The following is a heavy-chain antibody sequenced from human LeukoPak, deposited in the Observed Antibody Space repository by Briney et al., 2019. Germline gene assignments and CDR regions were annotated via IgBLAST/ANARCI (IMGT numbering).Heavy chain of an antibody. CDR2: INPKSGGT. Sequence: ASVKVSCKASGYTFTGYYMHWVRQAPGQGLEWMGWINPKSGGTNYAQKFQGRVTMTRDTSVSTVYMELSRLRSDDTAVYYCARWPVIGDDAFDIWAQGTMVTVYS. J-gene: IGHJ3*02. CDR1: GYTFTGYY. D-gene: IGHD7-27*01. CDR3: ARWPVIGDDAFDI. V-gene: IGHV1-2*02.